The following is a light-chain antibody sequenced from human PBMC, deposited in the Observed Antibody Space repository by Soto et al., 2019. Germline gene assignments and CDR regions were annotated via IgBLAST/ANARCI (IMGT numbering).Light chain of an antibody. CDR3: QQYGSSRT. CDR2: GAS. CDR1: QSIDGN. Sequence: EIVLTQSPATLSVSPGEGATLSCRASQSIDGNLAWYQQKPGQAPRLLVYGASSRATGIADRFSGSGSGTDFTLTISRLEPEDFAVYYCQQYGSSRTFGQGTKVDIK. V-gene: IGKV3-20*01. J-gene: IGKJ1*01.